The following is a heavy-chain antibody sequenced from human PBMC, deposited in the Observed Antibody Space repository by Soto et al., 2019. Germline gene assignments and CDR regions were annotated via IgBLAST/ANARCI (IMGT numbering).Heavy chain of an antibody. J-gene: IGHJ4*02. CDR1: GGSFKSGSYS. CDR3: ARDFAYFDS. CDR2: VYHTGRT. Sequence: QVQLQESGPGLVKPSETLSLTCTVSGGSFKSGSYSWSWIRPPPGKGLEWIGYVYHTGRTSYNPSLKSRVSISMDTSKNQFSLNLYSVTAAATAVYFCARDFAYFDSWGQGTLVTVSS. D-gene: IGHD3-3*01. V-gene: IGHV4-61*01.